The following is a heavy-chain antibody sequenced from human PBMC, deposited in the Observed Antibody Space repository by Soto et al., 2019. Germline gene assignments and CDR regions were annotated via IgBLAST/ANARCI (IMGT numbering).Heavy chain of an antibody. D-gene: IGHD3-9*01. Sequence: AGGSLRLSCAASGFTVSSNYMSWVRQAPGKGLEWVSVIYSGGSTYYADSVKGRFTISRDNSKNTLYLQMNSLRAEDTAVYYCARYDILTGCMDVWGQGTTVTVSS. V-gene: IGHV3-53*01. CDR2: IYSGGST. CDR1: GFTVSSNY. CDR3: ARYDILTGCMDV. J-gene: IGHJ6*02.